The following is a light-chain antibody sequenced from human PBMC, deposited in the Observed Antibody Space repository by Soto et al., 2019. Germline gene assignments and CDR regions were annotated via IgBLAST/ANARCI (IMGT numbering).Light chain of an antibody. CDR1: QAISSS. CDR3: QHLNDYRYT. J-gene: IGKJ2*01. CDR2: AAS. V-gene: IGKV1-9*01. Sequence: DIQLTQSPSFLSASVGDRVTITCRASQAISSSLAWYQHNPGQAPKLLFYAASTLQNGDPSSFSGSGSGTEFTLTIRSLQPEDFATYYCQHLNDYRYTFGQGTKVEIK.